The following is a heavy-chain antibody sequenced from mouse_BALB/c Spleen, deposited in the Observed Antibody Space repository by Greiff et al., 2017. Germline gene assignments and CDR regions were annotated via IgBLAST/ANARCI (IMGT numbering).Heavy chain of an antibody. CDR1: GFTFSSFG. J-gene: IGHJ3*01. CDR2: ISSGSSTI. D-gene: IGHD2-10*02. Sequence: EVNLVESGGGLVQPGGSRKLSCAASGFTFSSFGMHWVRQAPEKGLEWVAYISSGSSTIYYADTVKGRFTISRDNPKNTLFLQMTSLRSEDTAMYYCARSSYGNCFAYWGQGTLVTVSA. V-gene: IGHV5-17*02. CDR3: ARSSYGNCFAY.